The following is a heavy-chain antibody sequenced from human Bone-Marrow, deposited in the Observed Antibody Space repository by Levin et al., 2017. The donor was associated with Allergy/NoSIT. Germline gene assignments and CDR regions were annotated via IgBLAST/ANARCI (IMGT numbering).Heavy chain of an antibody. J-gene: IGHJ4*01. V-gene: IGHV3-33*06. CDR1: GFSFNTYA. Sequence: PGGSLRLSCRASGFSFNTYAMHWVRQAPGKGPEWVGVIWPDGSEKYYSDSVNGRFNISRDNSKNTVYLQLNGLRVDDSAIYYCAKTPYDSNPFDAWGQGTLVTVSS. D-gene: IGHD3-22*01. CDR2: IWPDGSEK. CDR3: AKTPYDSNPFDA.